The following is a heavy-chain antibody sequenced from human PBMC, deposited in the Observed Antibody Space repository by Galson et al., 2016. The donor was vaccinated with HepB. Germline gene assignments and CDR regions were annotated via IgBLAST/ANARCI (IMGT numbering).Heavy chain of an antibody. V-gene: IGHV3-33*08. J-gene: IGHJ5*01. Sequence: SLRLSCAASGFTFINYAMNWVRQAPGKGLEWVAIQWTNGNGNYADSVRGRFTISRDISKNTLYLQMNNLRSEDTAVYYCVREDGCNSCQSGGFDSWGQGTLVTVSS. D-gene: IGHD2-2*01. CDR1: GFTFINYA. CDR3: VREDGCNSCQSGGFDS. CDR2: QWTNGNG.